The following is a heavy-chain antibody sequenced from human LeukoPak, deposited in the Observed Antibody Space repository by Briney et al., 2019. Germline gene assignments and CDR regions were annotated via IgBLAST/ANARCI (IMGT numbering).Heavy chain of an antibody. Sequence: PGGSLRLSCAASGFTFSSYWMSWVRQAPGKGLEWVANIKQDGSEKYYVDSVKGRFTISRDNAKNSLYLQMNSLRAEDTAVYYCASLKEYYDSSGYRILGAFDYWGQGTLVTVSS. V-gene: IGHV3-7*01. CDR2: IKQDGSEK. CDR3: ASLKEYYDSSGYRILGAFDY. D-gene: IGHD3-22*01. CDR1: GFTFSSYW. J-gene: IGHJ4*02.